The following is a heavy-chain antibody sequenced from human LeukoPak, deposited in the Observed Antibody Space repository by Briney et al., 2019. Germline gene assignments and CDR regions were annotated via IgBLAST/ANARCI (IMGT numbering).Heavy chain of an antibody. V-gene: IGHV1-8*01. CDR2: MNPNSGAT. J-gene: IGHJ3*01. D-gene: IGHD6-13*01. CDR3: ARDGRGAAAADDPLDL. Sequence: ASVKVSCKASGYTFTNHDFNWMRQASGQGLEWMGWMNPNSGATGYAQKFQGRVTMTRDTSISTAYTELSSLTSEDTAVYYCARDGRGAAAADDPLDLWGQGTTVTVSS. CDR1: GYTFTNHD.